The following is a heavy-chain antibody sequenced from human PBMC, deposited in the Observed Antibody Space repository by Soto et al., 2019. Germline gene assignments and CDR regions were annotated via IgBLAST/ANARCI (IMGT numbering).Heavy chain of an antibody. D-gene: IGHD3-22*01. Sequence: SETLSLTCAVSGGSISSGGYSWSWIRQPPGKGLEWIGYIYHSGSTYYNPSLKSRVTISVDRSKNQFSLKLSSVTAADTAVYYCASQGEYYDSSGYYDYWGQGTLVTV. CDR3: ASQGEYYDSSGYYDY. CDR2: IYHSGST. J-gene: IGHJ4*02. V-gene: IGHV4-30-2*01. CDR1: GGSISSGGYS.